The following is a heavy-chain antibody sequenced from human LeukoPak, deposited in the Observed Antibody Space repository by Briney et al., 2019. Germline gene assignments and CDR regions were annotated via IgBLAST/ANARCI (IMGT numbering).Heavy chain of an antibody. J-gene: IGHJ4*02. Sequence: GGSLRLSCAASGFTLSKHLMTWVRQAPGKGLECVAIIKQDGSEKYYVNSVKGRFTISRDNVKNSLYLQMNSLRVEDTAVYYCGREWAVDFWGQGTLVTVSS. CDR2: IKQDGSEK. V-gene: IGHV3-7*01. CDR3: GREWAVDF. CDR1: GFTLSKHL.